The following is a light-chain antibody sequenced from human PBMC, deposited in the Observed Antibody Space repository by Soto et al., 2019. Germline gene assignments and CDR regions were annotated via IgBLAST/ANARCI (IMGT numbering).Light chain of an antibody. CDR1: QTSSTY. CDR2: AAS. V-gene: IGKV1-39*01. Sequence: DIQMTQSPSSLSASVGDRVTITCRASQTSSTYLNWYQQKPGKAPKLLIFAASSLQSGVPSRFSGSGSGTDFTLAISSLQLEDFATYYCQQSYSFPYPFGQGTKLEIK. CDR3: QQSYSFPYP. J-gene: IGKJ2*01.